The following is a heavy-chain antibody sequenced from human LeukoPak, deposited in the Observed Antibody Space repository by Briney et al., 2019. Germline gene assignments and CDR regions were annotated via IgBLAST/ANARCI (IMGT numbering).Heavy chain of an antibody. J-gene: IGHJ5*02. CDR2: FDPKYGET. V-gene: IGHV1-24*01. CDR3: APLDFWVPST. Sequence: ASVKVSCKVSGYTFNELSIHWVRQAAGKGLEWMGGFDPKYGETVYAQKFQGRVTMAEDTSTDTAYMELSSLRSEDTAVYYCAPLDFWVPSTWGQGTLVTVSS. CDR1: GYTFNELS. D-gene: IGHD3-3*01.